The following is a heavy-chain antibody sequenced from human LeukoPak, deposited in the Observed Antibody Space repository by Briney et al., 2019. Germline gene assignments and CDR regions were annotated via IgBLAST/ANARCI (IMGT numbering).Heavy chain of an antibody. V-gene: IGHV3-30*02. Sequence: PGGSLRPSCAASGFTFSSYGMHWVRQPPDKGLEGGAFIRYDGSNKDYADSVKGRFTISRDNSKNTLYLQMNSLRAEDTAVYYCARDYYDILTGYYLDYWGQGTLVTVSS. CDR1: GFTFSSYG. CDR3: ARDYYDILTGYYLDY. J-gene: IGHJ4*02. D-gene: IGHD3-9*01. CDR2: IRYDGSNK.